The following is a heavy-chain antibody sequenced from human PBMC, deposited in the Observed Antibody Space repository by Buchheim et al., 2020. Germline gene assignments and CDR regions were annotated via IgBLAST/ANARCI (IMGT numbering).Heavy chain of an antibody. CDR2: ISYDGSNK. CDR1: GFTFSSYG. CDR3: AENGPRATVTTSLLIGY. Sequence: QVQLVESGGGVVQPGRSLRLSCAASGFTFSSYGMHWVRQAPGKGLEWVAVISYDGSNKYYADSVKGRFTISRDNSKNTLYLQMNSLRAEDTAVYYCAENGPRATVTTSLLIGYWGQGTL. V-gene: IGHV3-30*18. D-gene: IGHD4-17*01. J-gene: IGHJ4*02.